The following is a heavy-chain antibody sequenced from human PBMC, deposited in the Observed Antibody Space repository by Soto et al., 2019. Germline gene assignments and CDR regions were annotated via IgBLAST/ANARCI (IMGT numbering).Heavy chain of an antibody. D-gene: IGHD2-2*01. Sequence: PSETLSLTCTVSGGSISSSSYYWGWIRQPPGKGLEWIGSIYYSGSTYYNPSLKSRVTISVDTSKNQFSLKLSSVTAADTAVYYCARQPPGKKVNQLPEFDYWGQGPLVTVSS. CDR3: ARQPPGKKVNQLPEFDY. J-gene: IGHJ4*02. CDR2: IYYSGST. CDR1: GGSISSSSYY. V-gene: IGHV4-39*01.